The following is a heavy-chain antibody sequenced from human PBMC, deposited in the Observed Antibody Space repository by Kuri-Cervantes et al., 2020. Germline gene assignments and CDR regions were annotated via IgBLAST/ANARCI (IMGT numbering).Heavy chain of an antibody. CDR3: ASNIAAAGNYYYMDV. D-gene: IGHD6-13*01. J-gene: IGHJ6*03. CDR1: GYTFTIYY. V-gene: IGHV1-46*01. CDR2: INPSGGST. Sequence: ASVKVSCKASGYTFTIYYMHWVRQAPGQGLEWMGIINPSGGSTSYAQKFQGRVTMTRDTSTSTVYMELSSLRSEDTAVYYCASNIAAAGNYYYMDVWGKGTTVTVSS.